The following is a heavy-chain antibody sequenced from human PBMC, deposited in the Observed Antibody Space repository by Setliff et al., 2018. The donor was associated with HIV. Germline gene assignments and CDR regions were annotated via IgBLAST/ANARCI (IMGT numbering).Heavy chain of an antibody. V-gene: IGHV4-4*02. CDR3: ARHDMTLVRGLV. CDR1: SGSISSSNW. CDR2: IYFSGHT. J-gene: IGHJ6*02. D-gene: IGHD3-10*01. Sequence: SETLSLTCAVSSGSISSSNWWSWVRQPPGKGLEWIGEIYFSGHTNYNPSLKSRVTLSLDNSKNQFSLKLTSVTAADTAVYYCARHDMTLVRGLVWGQGTTVTVSS.